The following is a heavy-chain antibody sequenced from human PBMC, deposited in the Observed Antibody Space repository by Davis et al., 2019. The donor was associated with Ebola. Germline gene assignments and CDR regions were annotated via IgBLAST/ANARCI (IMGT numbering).Heavy chain of an antibody. Sequence: GGSLRLSCAASGFTFSGSAMHWVRQASGKGLEWVGRIRSKANSYATAYAASVKGRFTISRDDSKNAAYLQMNSLKTEDTAVYYCTGTTVVNDYWGQGTLVTVSS. D-gene: IGHD4-23*01. CDR3: TGTTVVNDY. CDR1: GFTFSGSA. J-gene: IGHJ4*02. V-gene: IGHV3-73*01. CDR2: IRSKANSYAT.